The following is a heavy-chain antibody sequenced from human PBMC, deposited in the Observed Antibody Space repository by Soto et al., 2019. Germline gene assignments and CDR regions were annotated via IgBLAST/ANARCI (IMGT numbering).Heavy chain of an antibody. Sequence: KPSETLSLTCAVSGASISDCDWWSWVRQPPGKGLEWIGEIHHSGATNHNSSVKSRVTISLDKSKNHLSLQLNSVTAADTAVYYCATRDYTASQHWGQGILVTVSS. CDR2: IHHSGAT. V-gene: IGHV4-4*02. D-gene: IGHD2-2*02. CDR3: ATRDYTASQH. J-gene: IGHJ4*02. CDR1: GASISDCDW.